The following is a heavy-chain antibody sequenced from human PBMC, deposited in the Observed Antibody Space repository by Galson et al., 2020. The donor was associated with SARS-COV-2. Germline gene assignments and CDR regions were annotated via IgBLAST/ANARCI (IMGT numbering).Heavy chain of an antibody. V-gene: IGHV4-61*01. CDR2: FYHSGNT. J-gene: IGHJ4*02. D-gene: IGHD3-3*01. CDR1: GGSVSGGSRY. Sequence: ASETLSLTCTVSGGSVSGGSRYWTWIRQPPGKALEWIGYFYHSGNTNYSPSFKGRVTMSVDTSRNQFSLRLNDVSAADTAVYYCAREQLEGRKYYFDSWGPGILVLVSS. CDR3: AREQLEGRKYYFDS.